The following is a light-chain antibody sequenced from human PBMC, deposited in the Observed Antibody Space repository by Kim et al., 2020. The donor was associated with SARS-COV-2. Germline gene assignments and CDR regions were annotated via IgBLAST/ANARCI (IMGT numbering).Light chain of an antibody. J-gene: IGLJ1*01. Sequence: GQWVTISCSGSKSNSGCNSVNCCQQLPPAAAKLLIYYVDRRPPWGPARCSCSKYGTSVSPATSGVQSGDEADYYCSSWDASRNGYVFGAGTKVTVL. CDR1: KSNSGCNS. CDR2: YVD. CDR3: SSWDASRNGYV. V-gene: IGLV1-44*01.